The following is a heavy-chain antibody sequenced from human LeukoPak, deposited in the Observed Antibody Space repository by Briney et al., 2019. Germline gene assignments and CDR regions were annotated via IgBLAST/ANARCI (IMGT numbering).Heavy chain of an antibody. V-gene: IGHV3-30*02. D-gene: IGHD3-10*01. CDR3: ARGGYYGSGNDFRFDP. Sequence: GGSPRLSCAASGFTFSSYGMHWVRQAPGKGLEWVTFIRYDGSNKYYADSVKGRFTISRDNSKNTLYLRMNSLRAEDTAVYYCARGGYYGSGNDFRFDPWGQGTLVTVSS. CDR2: IRYDGSNK. J-gene: IGHJ5*02. CDR1: GFTFSSYG.